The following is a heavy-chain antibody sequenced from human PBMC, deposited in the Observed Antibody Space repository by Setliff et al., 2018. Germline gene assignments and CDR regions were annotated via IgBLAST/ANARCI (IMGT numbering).Heavy chain of an antibody. CDR1: GGSVNSGYDN. J-gene: IGHJ6*03. V-gene: IGHV4-61*09. Sequence: SETLSLTCTVSGGSVNSGYDNWNWLRQPAGKGLEWIGHINRRGSTNFTPSLKSRVTISLDTSKNQFSLNLTSVTAADTAVYYCARASSGWYSAYYYYMDVWGKGTTVTV. D-gene: IGHD6-19*01. CDR3: ARASSGWYSAYYYYMDV. CDR2: INRRGST.